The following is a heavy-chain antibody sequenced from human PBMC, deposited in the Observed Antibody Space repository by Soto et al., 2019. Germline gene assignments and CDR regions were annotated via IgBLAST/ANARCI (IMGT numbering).Heavy chain of an antibody. D-gene: IGHD3-10*01. Sequence: GCSLRLSCAASGFTFSSYGTHWVRQAPGKGLEWVAVISYDGSNKYYADSVKGRFTISRDNSKNTLYLQMNSLRAEDTAVYYCAKSGYGMDVWGQGTTVTASS. CDR2: ISYDGSNK. J-gene: IGHJ6*02. V-gene: IGHV3-30*18. CDR3: AKSGYGMDV. CDR1: GFTFSSYG.